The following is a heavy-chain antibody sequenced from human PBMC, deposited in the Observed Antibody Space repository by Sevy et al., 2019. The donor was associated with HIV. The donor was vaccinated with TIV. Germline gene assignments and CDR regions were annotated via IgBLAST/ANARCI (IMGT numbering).Heavy chain of an antibody. J-gene: IGHJ4*02. D-gene: IGHD1-26*01. Sequence: GESLKISCAASGFTFSSYEMNWVRQAPGKGLEWGSYISSSGSTIYYADSVKGRFTISRDNAKNARYQQMNSLRAEDTAVYYFARDLGPAQDRYSGSSHFDYWGQGTLVTVSS. V-gene: IGHV3-48*03. CDR3: ARDLGPAQDRYSGSSHFDY. CDR2: ISSSGSTI. CDR1: GFTFSSYE.